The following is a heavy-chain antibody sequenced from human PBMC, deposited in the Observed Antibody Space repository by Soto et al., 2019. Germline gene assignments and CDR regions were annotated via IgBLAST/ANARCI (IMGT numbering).Heavy chain of an antibody. CDR1: GFNFNDAW. V-gene: IGHV3-15*07. CDR3: TWISGHYFALRV. J-gene: IGHJ6*02. CDR2: IKSKAADGST. Sequence: GGSLRLSCAASGFNFNDAWINWVRQAPGKGLEWVGRIKSKAADGSTDFPTPVKGRFAISRDDSLNMVYLQMDSLKTEDTAVYYCTWISGHYFALRVWGRGTTVTVSS. D-gene: IGHD1-26*01.